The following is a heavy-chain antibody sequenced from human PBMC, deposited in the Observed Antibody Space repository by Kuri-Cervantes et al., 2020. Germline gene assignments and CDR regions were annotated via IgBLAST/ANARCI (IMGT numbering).Heavy chain of an antibody. D-gene: IGHD4-17*01. V-gene: IGHV3-21*01. CDR3: ARDPTVTTWWDAFDI. CDR2: ISSSSNYI. Sequence: LSLTCAASGFTFSSYSMNWVRQAPGKGLEWVSSISSSSNYIYYADSVKGRFTISRDNSKNTLYLQMNSLRAEDTAVYYCARDPTVTTWWDAFDIWGQGTMVTVSS. J-gene: IGHJ3*02. CDR1: GFTFSSYS.